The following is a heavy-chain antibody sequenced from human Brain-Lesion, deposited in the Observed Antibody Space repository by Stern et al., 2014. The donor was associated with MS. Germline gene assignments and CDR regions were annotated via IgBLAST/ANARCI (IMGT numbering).Heavy chain of an antibody. CDR2: SDHSGST. CDR3: ARFPASRPHVFDS. D-gene: IGHD6-13*01. Sequence: VQLVESGPGLVKPSGTLSLTCVVSGGSISSSNWWSWVRQSPGKGLEWIGESDHSGSTIYNPSLKSRVTVSVDKSKNRFSPNLRSVTAADTAVYFCARFPASRPHVFDSWGQGTLVTVSS. CDR1: GGSISSSNW. J-gene: IGHJ4*02. V-gene: IGHV4-4*02.